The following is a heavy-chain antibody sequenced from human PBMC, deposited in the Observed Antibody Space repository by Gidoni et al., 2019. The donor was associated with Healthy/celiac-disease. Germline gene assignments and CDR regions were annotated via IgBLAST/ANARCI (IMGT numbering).Heavy chain of an antibody. J-gene: IGHJ5*02. CDR1: GYTFTSYA. CDR3: ARERRPGEEDTAMVTDSLAWFDP. Sequence: QVQLVQSGAEVKKPGASVKVSCKASGYTFTSYAMHWVRQAPGQRLEWMGWINAGNGNTKYSQKFQGRVTITRDTSASTAYMELSSLRSEDTAVYYCARERRPGEEDTAMVTDSLAWFDPWCQGTLVTVSS. CDR2: INAGNGNT. V-gene: IGHV1-3*01. D-gene: IGHD5-18*01.